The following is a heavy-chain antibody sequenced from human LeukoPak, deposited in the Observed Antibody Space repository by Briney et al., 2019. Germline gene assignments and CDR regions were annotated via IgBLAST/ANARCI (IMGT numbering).Heavy chain of an antibody. Sequence: PGGSLRLSCAAPGFTFSSYAMSWVRQAPGKGLEWVSGISGSGGSTYYADSVKGRFTISRDNSKNTLYLQMNSLRAEDTAVYYCAKVNSIKIFGVVTTRSLDYWGQGTLVTVSS. CDR2: ISGSGGST. J-gene: IGHJ4*02. D-gene: IGHD3-3*01. V-gene: IGHV3-23*01. CDR3: AKVNSIKIFGVVTTRSLDY. CDR1: GFTFSSYA.